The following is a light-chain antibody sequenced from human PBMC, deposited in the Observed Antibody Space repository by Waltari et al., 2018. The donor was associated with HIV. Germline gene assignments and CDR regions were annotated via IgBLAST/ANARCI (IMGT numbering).Light chain of an antibody. CDR3: QQYYSTLYT. Sequence: DIQMTQSPSSLSASIGDRVTITCRASQGISNSLAWYQQKPGKAPKLLLYAASRLESGVPSRFSGSGSGTDYTLTISSLQPEDFATYYCQQYYSTLYTFGQGTKLEIK. CDR1: QGISNS. J-gene: IGKJ2*01. CDR2: AAS. V-gene: IGKV1-NL1*01.